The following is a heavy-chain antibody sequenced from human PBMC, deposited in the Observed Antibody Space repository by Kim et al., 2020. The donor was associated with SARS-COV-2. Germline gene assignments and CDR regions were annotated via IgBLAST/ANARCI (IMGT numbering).Heavy chain of an antibody. CDR3: ARQRYSSSSDFDY. D-gene: IGHD6-6*01. Sequence: NPPLKGRVTISVDTSKNQFSLKLSSVTAADTAVYYCARQRYSSSSDFDYWGQGTLVTVSS. V-gene: IGHV4-31*02. J-gene: IGHJ4*02.